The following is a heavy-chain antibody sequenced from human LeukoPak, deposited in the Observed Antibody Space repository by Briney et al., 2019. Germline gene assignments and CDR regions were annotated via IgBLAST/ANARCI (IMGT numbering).Heavy chain of an antibody. CDR1: GYTFTSYG. Sequence: ASVKVSCKASGYTFTSYGISWVRQAPGQGLEWMGWISAYNGNTNYAQKLQGRVTMTEDTSTDTAYMELSSLRSEDTAVYYCANLRYSYGLGYFDYWGQGTLVTVSS. CDR3: ANLRYSYGLGYFDY. J-gene: IGHJ4*02. D-gene: IGHD5-18*01. CDR2: ISAYNGNT. V-gene: IGHV1-18*01.